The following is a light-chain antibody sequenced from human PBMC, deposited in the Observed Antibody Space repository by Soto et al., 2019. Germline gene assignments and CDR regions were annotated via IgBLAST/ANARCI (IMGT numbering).Light chain of an antibody. V-gene: IGLV2-11*01. CDR3: CSYAGSYYV. CDR2: DVT. Sequence: QSVLTQPRSVSGSPGQSVTISCTGTSSDVGGYNYVSWYQQHPGKAPKLMIYDVTKRPSGVPDRFSGSKSGNTASLTISGLQAEDEADYYSCSYAGSYYVFGTGXRSPA. J-gene: IGLJ1*01. CDR1: SSDVGGYNY.